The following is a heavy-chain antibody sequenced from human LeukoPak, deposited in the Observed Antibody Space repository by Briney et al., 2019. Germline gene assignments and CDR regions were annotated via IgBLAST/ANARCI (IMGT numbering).Heavy chain of an antibody. V-gene: IGHV3-9*01. D-gene: IGHD2-2*01. Sequence: PGRSLRLSCAASGFTFGDCAMHWVRQAPGKGLEWVSGISWNSGSIGYADSVKGRFTISRDNAKNSLFLQMNSLRAEDTAVYYCARLPAYCSSTSCYYDYWGQGTLVTVSS. CDR2: ISWNSGSI. CDR1: GFTFGDCA. J-gene: IGHJ4*02. CDR3: ARLPAYCSSTSCYYDY.